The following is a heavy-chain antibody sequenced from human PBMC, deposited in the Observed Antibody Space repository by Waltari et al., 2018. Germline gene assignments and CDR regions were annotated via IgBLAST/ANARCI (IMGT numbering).Heavy chain of an antibody. D-gene: IGHD2-15*01. V-gene: IGHV3-33*01. CDR2: IWYEGDNK. CDR1: VFTFNTYG. CDR3: ARDQGYCSGGSCNHYGMDV. Sequence: QVKLVESGGGVVQPGRSLTLSCAAAVFTFNTYGMHWVPQAPGKGLEWVAIIWYEGDNKYYADSVKGRFTISRDNSKNTVYLQRNRLRADDTALYYCARDQGYCSGGSCNHYGMDVWGQGTTVTVSS. J-gene: IGHJ6*02.